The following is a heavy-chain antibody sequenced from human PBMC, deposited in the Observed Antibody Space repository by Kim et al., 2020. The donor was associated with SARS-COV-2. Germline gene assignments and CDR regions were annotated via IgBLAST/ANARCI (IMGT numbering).Heavy chain of an antibody. CDR2: K. Sequence: KDYVNPVKGRFTVSRDNAKNSLYLQMNSLRAEDTAVYYCARDGYNLDAFDVWGQGTMVTVSS. CDR3: ARDGYNLDAFDV. J-gene: IGHJ3*01. V-gene: IGHV3-7*01. D-gene: IGHD5-12*01.